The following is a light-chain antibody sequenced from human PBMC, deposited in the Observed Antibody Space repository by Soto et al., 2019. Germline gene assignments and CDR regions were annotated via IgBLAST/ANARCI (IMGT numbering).Light chain of an antibody. V-gene: IGKV1-NL1*01. Sequence: ERVTSPFRSKQGSSKFLAWYQQKPGKAPKLLIYAASGMQSAFPSRFSGSGSGTEFTLTITSLQAEDFAIYYCQQYVIPPSTFGQGTRLDIK. J-gene: IGKJ5*01. CDR1: QGSSKF. CDR3: QQYVIPPST. CDR2: AAS.